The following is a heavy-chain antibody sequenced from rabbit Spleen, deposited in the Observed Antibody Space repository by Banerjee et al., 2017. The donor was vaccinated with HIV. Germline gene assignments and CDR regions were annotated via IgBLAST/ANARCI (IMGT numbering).Heavy chain of an antibody. Sequence: QSLEESGGGLVQPEGSLALTCKASGFSFSSSDYICWVRQAPGKGLEWIACIHGGSKNNIYYASWAKGRFTISKTSSTTVTLQMTSLTVADTATYFCARFYAGYGDFGYAAMWGQGTLVTVS. CDR3: ARFYAGYGDFGYAAM. J-gene: IGHJ4*01. D-gene: IGHD7-1*01. CDR1: GFSFSSSDY. CDR2: IHGGSKNNI. V-gene: IGHV1S40*01.